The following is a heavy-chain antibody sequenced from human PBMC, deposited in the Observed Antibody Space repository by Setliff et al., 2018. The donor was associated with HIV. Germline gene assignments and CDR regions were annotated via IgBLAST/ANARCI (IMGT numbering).Heavy chain of an antibody. V-gene: IGHV4-34*01. Sequence: SETLSLTCAVYGGSFSGYYWSWIRQPPGKGLEWMGEINHSGSTFYSPSLKSRVTISVDTSKNQFSLKLSSVTAADTAIYYCARGSPSSSWYGEYAYWGQGTLVTVSS. CDR1: GGSFSGYY. J-gene: IGHJ4*02. CDR2: INHSGST. D-gene: IGHD6-13*01. CDR3: ARGSPSSSWYGEYAY.